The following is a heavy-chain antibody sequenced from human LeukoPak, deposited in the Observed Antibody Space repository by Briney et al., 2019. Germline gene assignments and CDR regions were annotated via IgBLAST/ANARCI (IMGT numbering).Heavy chain of an antibody. CDR3: AKDLRHRSTCNCYGWFGS. Sequence: GGSLRLSCAASGFTFKTYAMSWVRQAPGKGPEWVSAISPSGENTYYADSVKGRFTISRDNSKNTLYLQMNSLRVEDTAIYYCAKDLRHRSTCNCYGWFGSWGQGTLVTVSS. V-gene: IGHV3-23*01. D-gene: IGHD2/OR15-2a*01. J-gene: IGHJ5*01. CDR1: GFTFKTYA. CDR2: ISPSGENT.